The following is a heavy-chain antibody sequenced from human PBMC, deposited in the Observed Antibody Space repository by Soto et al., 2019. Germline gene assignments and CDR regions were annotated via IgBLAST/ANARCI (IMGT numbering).Heavy chain of an antibody. D-gene: IGHD1-20*01. J-gene: IGHJ3*02. CDR1: GFTFYSYA. Sequence: EVQLLESGGGLVQPGGSLRLYCAASGFTFYSYAMSWVRQAPGKGLEWVSTIGSVGGDTYYADSVKGRFTISRDDSKNTLLLQMNSLRAEDTAVYYCVKDRMAYNSVWDPFDIWGQGTMVTVSS. V-gene: IGHV3-23*01. CDR2: IGSVGGDT. CDR3: VKDRMAYNSVWDPFDI.